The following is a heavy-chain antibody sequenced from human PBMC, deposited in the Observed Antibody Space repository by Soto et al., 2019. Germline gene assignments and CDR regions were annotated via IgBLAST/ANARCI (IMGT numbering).Heavy chain of an antibody. D-gene: IGHD3-22*01. J-gene: IGHJ4*02. CDR1: GDSISSYY. CDR3: ALRSMAVVPEY. CDR2: LYYGRSA. V-gene: IGHV4-59*01. Sequence: QVQLQESGPGLVKPSETLSLTCAVSGDSISSYYCMWIRQPPGKGLESIGYLYYGRSANYNPSLMTRAPLSVDTSTNQCSLTLSSMTAADTAVYYCALRSMAVVPEYWGQGTLVTVSS.